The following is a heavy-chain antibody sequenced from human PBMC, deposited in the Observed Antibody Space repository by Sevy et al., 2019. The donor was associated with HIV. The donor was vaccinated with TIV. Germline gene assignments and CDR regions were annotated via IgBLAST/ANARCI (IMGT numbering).Heavy chain of an antibody. CDR2: IDPSAGNA. J-gene: IGHJ4*02. V-gene: IGHV1-46*01. CDR3: VRADPAQHFDS. CDR1: GDTFTNNY. Sequence: ASVKVSCKASGDTFTNNYMHWVRQAPGQGLVWMGIIDPSAGNASYAQKFQGRVTMTRETSTRTLYMDLSSLRSEDTAVYYCVRADPAQHFDSWGQGTLVTVSS.